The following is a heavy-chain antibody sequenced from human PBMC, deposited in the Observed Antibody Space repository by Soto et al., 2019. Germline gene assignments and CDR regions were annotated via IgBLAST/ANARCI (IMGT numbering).Heavy chain of an antibody. CDR2: IIPILGIA. V-gene: IGHV1-69*02. D-gene: IGHD2-15*01. Sequence: QVQLVQSGAEVKKPGSSVKVSCKASGGTFSSYTISWVRQAPGQGLEWMGRIIPILGIANYAQKFQGRVTTTADKSTSTAYMELSSLRSEDTAVYYCARGYCSGGSCYSVRFDPWGQGTLVTVSS. CDR3: ARGYCSGGSCYSVRFDP. CDR1: GGTFSSYT. J-gene: IGHJ5*02.